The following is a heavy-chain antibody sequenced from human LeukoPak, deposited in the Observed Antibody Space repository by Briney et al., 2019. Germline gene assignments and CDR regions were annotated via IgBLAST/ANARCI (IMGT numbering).Heavy chain of an antibody. CDR3: TTDSEDKYLLLSGLLDY. CDR1: GFTFSKAW. Sequence: GGSLRLSCAASGFTFSKAWMSWVRQAPGKGVEWVGRMKRKSDGGTTDYAARVKGRFTSSRDDSKNTLYLQMNSLKTEDTAVYYCTTDSEDKYLLLSGLLDYWGQGTLVTVSS. D-gene: IGHD2-2*01. J-gene: IGHJ4*02. CDR2: MKRKSDGGTT. V-gene: IGHV3-15*01.